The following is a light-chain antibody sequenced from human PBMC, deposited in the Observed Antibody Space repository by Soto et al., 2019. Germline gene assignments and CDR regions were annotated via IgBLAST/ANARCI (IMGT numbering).Light chain of an antibody. CDR2: QDT. CDR3: QAWDSSTAHVV. Sequence: SYELTQPPSVSVSPGQTASITCSGDKLGDKYAYWYQQTPGQSPVLVIYQDTKRPSGIPERLSGSNSGNTATLTISRTQALDEADYFCQAWDSSTAHVVFGGGTKLTVL. V-gene: IGLV3-1*01. CDR1: KLGDKY. J-gene: IGLJ2*01.